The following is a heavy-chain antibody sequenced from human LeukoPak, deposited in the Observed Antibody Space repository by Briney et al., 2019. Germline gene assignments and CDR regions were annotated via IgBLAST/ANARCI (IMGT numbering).Heavy chain of an antibody. CDR1: GYTFPSYF. Sequence: ASVKVSCKASGYTFPSYFMHWVRQAPGQGLEWMGIINPTGGSTTYAQKFQGRVTMTRDTSTSTVYMELSSLRSEDTAVYYCARDRVDGSGWDSRIVFWFDPWGQGTLVTVSS. D-gene: IGHD6-19*01. V-gene: IGHV1-46*01. J-gene: IGHJ5*02. CDR3: ARDRVDGSGWDSRIVFWFDP. CDR2: INPTGGST.